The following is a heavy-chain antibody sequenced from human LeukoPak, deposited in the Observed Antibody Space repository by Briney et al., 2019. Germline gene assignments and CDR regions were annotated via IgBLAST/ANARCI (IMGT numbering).Heavy chain of an antibody. D-gene: IGHD2-2*01. CDR1: GYTLTELS. Sequence: ASVKVSCKVSGYTLTELSMHWVRQAPGKGLEWMGGFDPEDGETIYAQKFQGRVTMTEDTSTDTAYMELSSLRSEDTAVYYCATVREGGVPAATQNYCYYYGMDVWGQGTTVTVSS. CDR2: FDPEDGET. V-gene: IGHV1-24*01. J-gene: IGHJ6*02. CDR3: ATVREGGVPAATQNYCYYYGMDV.